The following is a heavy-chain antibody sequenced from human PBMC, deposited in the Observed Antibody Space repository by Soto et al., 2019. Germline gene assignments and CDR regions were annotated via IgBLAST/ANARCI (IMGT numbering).Heavy chain of an antibody. CDR2: ISNDGSNK. CDR3: ARYSLRCGELLYGEFFDY. D-gene: IGHD3-10*01. Sequence: QVQLVESGGGVVQPGRSLRLSCAASGFTFSSYAMHWVRQAPGKGLEWVAVISNDGSNKYYADSVKGRFTISRDNSKNTRYLQMNSLTAEDTAVYYCARYSLRCGELLYGEFFDYWCQGTLVTVS. CDR1: GFTFSSYA. V-gene: IGHV3-30-3*01. J-gene: IGHJ4*02.